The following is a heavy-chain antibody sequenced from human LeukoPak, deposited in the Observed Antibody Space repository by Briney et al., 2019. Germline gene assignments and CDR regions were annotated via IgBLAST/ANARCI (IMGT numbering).Heavy chain of an antibody. CDR2: IYYSGST. J-gene: IGHJ6*02. D-gene: IGHD6-13*01. CDR1: GGSISSYY. Sequence: SETLSLTCTVSGGSISSYYWSWIRQPPGKGLEWIGYIYYSGSTNYNPSLKSRVTISVDTSKNQFSLKLSSVTAADTAVYYCARDRPASSWYDYYYYYGMDVWGQGTTVTVSS. CDR3: ARDRPASSWYDYYYYYGMDV. V-gene: IGHV4-59*01.